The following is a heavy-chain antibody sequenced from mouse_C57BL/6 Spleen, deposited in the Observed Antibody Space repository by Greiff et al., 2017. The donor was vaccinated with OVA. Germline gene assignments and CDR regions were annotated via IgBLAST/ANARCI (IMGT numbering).Heavy chain of an antibody. D-gene: IGHD1-1*01. CDR1: GYTFTSYD. CDR2: IYPRNGST. J-gene: IGHJ2*01. Sequence: QVQLQQSGPELVKPGASVKLSCKASGYTFTSYDIHWVKQRPGQGLEWIGCIYPRNGSTKYNEKFKGKATLTVDTSSSTAYMDLNSLTSEDFSVNFCVRRSSVEYWGKGTTLTV. CDR3: VRRSSVEY. V-gene: IGHV1-85*01.